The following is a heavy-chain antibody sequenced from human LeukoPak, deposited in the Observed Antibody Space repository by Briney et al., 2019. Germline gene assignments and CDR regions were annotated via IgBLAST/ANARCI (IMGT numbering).Heavy chain of an antibody. V-gene: IGHV3-20*04. D-gene: IGHD2-2*01. J-gene: IGHJ6*03. CDR2: VNWNGCRT. CDR3: ARYSGVVPAATWNYYYFYMDV. CDR1: GFPFDDYG. Sequence: GGTLRLSCAASGFPFDDYGMSWGRQAPGRGLEWVSGVNWNGCRTDYADSMKGRFNISRDNAKNYLYLQVNSLRAEDTALYYCARYSGVVPAATWNYYYFYMDVWGKGTTITVSS.